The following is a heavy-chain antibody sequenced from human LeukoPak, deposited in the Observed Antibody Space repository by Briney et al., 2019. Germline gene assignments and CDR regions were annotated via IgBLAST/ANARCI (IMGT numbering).Heavy chain of an antibody. V-gene: IGHV3-23*01. CDR1: GFTFSSFA. CDR2: ISGSGGNT. CDR3: AKGRARIAAASDY. D-gene: IGHD6-13*01. J-gene: IGHJ4*02. Sequence: PGGSLGLSCAASGFTFSSFAMSWVRQAPGKGLEWVSVISGSGGNTYYADSVKGRFTISRDNSKNTLYLQMNSLRAEDTAVYYCAKGRARIAAASDYWGQGTLVTVSS.